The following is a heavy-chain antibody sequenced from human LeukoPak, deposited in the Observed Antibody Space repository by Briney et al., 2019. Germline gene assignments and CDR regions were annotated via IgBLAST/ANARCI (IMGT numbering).Heavy chain of an antibody. V-gene: IGHV4-28*01. CDR2: IHYSGST. J-gene: IGHJ4*02. D-gene: IGHD6-13*01. CDR1: GYSISSSNW. CDR3: ARLSGYSSN. Sequence: SDTLSLTCAVSGYSISSSNWWGWIRLPPGKGLEWIGYIHYSGSTYYNPSLESRVTMSVDTSKNQFSLRLSSVTAVDTAVYYCARLSGYSSNWGQGTLVTVSS.